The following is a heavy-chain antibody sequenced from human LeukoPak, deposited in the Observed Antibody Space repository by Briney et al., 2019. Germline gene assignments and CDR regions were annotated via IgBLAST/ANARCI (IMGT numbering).Heavy chain of an antibody. Sequence: PGGSLRLSCTASGFTFGDYAMSWVRQAPGKGLEWVSAISGSGGSTNYADSVKGRFTISRDNSKNTLYLQMNSLRAEDTAVYYCAKVQVTAVTVRGYMDVWGKGTMVTISS. CDR2: ISGSGGST. CDR3: AKVQVTAVTVRGYMDV. CDR1: GFTFGDYA. V-gene: IGHV3-23*01. D-gene: IGHD6-19*01. J-gene: IGHJ6*03.